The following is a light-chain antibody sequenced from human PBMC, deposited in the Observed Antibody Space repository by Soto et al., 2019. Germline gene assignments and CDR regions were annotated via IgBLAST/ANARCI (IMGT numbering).Light chain of an antibody. CDR1: QSLLQSHGYNH. V-gene: IGKV2-28*01. J-gene: IGKJ3*01. Sequence: DIVMPQSPLSLPVTPGEPASISCRSNQSLLQSHGYNHLDWYLQRPGQSPQLLIYLGSNRASGVPDRFSGSGSGTDFTLKITIVEAEDIGVYYCMQALQNPFTFGPGTRVDIK. CDR3: MQALQNPFT. CDR2: LGS.